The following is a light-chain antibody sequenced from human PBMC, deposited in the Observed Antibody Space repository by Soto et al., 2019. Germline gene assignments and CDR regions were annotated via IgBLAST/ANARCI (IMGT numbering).Light chain of an antibody. CDR2: EVS. Sequence: QSALTQPASVSGSPGQSITISCTGTSSDVGGYNYVSWYQQHPGKAPKLMIYEVSNRPSGVSNRFSGSKSGNTASLTISGLLDEEEDAYYCSSSKSSSIDYVFGTGTKLTVL. CDR3: SSSKSSSIDYV. CDR1: SSDVGGYNY. J-gene: IGLJ1*01. V-gene: IGLV2-14*01.